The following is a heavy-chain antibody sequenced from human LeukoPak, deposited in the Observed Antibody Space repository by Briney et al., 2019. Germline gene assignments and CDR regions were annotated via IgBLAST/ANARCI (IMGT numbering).Heavy chain of an antibody. V-gene: IGHV3-21*01. CDR1: GFTLSSYS. Sequence: GGSLRLSCAASGFTLSSYSMNWVRQAPGQGLEWVSSISSSTSYIYYADSVKGRFTISRDNAKNSLYLKMTSLRAEDTAVYYCARRYISIWYLDYWGQGTLVTVSS. CDR3: ARRYISIWYLDY. CDR2: ISSSTSYI. J-gene: IGHJ4*02. D-gene: IGHD6-13*01.